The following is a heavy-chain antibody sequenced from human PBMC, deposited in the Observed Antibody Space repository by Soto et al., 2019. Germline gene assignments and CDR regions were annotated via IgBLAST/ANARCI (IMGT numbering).Heavy chain of an antibody. D-gene: IGHD2-15*01. CDR1: GFTFSSYA. V-gene: IGHV3-23*01. J-gene: IGHJ1*01. CDR3: AKDGIYCSGGSCYRGYFQH. CDR2: ISGSGGST. Sequence: GGSLRLSCAASGFTFSSYAMSWVRQAPGKGLEWVSAISGSGGSTYYADSVKGRFTISRDNSKNTLYLQMNSLRAEDTAVYYCAKDGIYCSGGSCYRGYFQHWGQGTLVTVSS.